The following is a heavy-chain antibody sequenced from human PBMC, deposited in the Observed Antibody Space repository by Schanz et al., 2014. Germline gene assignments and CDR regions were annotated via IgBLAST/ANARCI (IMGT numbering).Heavy chain of an antibody. D-gene: IGHD6-19*01. Sequence: QVQLVQSGAEVRKPGASVKVSCKASGYTFIDYYIHWVRQAPGQGLEWMGWINPNSGDTNYAQKFQGWVTMTRDTSISTAYMEVSRLKSDDTAVYYCARLSVAGRPHVNYWYFDLWGRGTLVTVSS. CDR2: INPNSGDT. J-gene: IGHJ2*01. CDR3: ARLSVAGRPHVNYWYFDL. CDR1: GYTFIDYY. V-gene: IGHV1-2*04.